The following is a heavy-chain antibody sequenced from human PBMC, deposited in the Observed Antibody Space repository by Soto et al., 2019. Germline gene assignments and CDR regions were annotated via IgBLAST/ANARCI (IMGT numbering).Heavy chain of an antibody. CDR2: ISGSGSST. V-gene: IGHV3-23*04. Sequence: VQLVESGGGVVQPGRSLRLSCAASGFTFSSYAINWVRQAPGKGLEWVSAISGSGSSTYYADSVKGRFTISRDNSKNTLYLQMNSLRAEDTAVYHCAKDLGVNYDFWSGYSIRYYGMDVWGQGTTVTVSS. J-gene: IGHJ6*02. CDR1: GFTFSSYA. D-gene: IGHD3-3*01. CDR3: AKDLGVNYDFWSGYSIRYYGMDV.